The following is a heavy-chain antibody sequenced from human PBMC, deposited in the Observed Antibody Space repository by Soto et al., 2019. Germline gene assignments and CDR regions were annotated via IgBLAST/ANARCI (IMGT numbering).Heavy chain of an antibody. Sequence: SETLSLTCTVSGGSISSYYWSWIRQPPGKGLEWIGYIYYSGSTNYNPSLKSRVTISVDTSKNQFSLKLSSVTAADTAVYYCARVLGSYLHRWFDPWGQGTLVTVSS. CDR2: IYYSGST. J-gene: IGHJ5*02. CDR3: ARVLGSYLHRWFDP. D-gene: IGHD2-15*01. V-gene: IGHV4-59*01. CDR1: GGSISSYY.